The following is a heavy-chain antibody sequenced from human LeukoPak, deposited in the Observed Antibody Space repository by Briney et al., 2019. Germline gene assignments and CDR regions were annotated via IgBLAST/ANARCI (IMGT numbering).Heavy chain of an antibody. V-gene: IGHV1-2*06. CDR3: ARVGYYESSGYYEY. J-gene: IGHJ4*02. Sequence: ATVKVSCKASGYTLTDYYMHWVRQAPGQGLEWMGRINPNSGGTNYAQKFQGRVTMTRDTSISTVYMELSRLRSDDTAVYYCARVGYYESSGYYEYWGQGTLVTVSS. CDR2: INPNSGGT. CDR1: GYTLTDYY. D-gene: IGHD3-22*01.